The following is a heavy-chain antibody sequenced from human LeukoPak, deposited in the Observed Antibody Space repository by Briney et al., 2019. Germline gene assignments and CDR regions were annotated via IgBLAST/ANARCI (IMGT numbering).Heavy chain of an antibody. J-gene: IGHJ5*02. D-gene: IGHD3-10*01. CDR2: IYPGDSDT. CDR1: GYSFTSYW. CDR3: AREVKGYYGSGSYYSNWFDP. Sequence: ESLKISCKGSGYSFTSYWIGWVRQMPGKGLEWMGIIYPGDSDTRYSPSFQGQVTISADKSISTAYLQWSSLKASDTAMYYCAREVKGYYGSGSYYSNWFDPWGQGTLVTVSS. V-gene: IGHV5-51*01.